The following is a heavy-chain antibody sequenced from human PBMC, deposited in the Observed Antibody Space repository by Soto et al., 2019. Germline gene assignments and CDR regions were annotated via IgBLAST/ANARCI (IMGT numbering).Heavy chain of an antibody. V-gene: IGHV5-51*01. CDR1: GYSFTSYW. CDR2: IYPGDSDT. CDR3: ARLPFEYYYGMDV. Sequence: GESLKISCXGSGYSFTSYWIGWVRQMPGKGLEWMGIIYPGDSDTRYSPSFQGQVTISADKSISTAYLQWSSLKASDTAMYYCARLPFEYYYGMDVWGQGTTVTVSS. J-gene: IGHJ6*02. D-gene: IGHD3-9*01.